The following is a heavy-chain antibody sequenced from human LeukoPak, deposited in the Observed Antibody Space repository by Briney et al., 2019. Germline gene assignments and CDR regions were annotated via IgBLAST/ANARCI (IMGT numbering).Heavy chain of an antibody. CDR3: ARDMGPYGGSPGAS. J-gene: IGHJ5*02. CDR2: VATGGTGP. V-gene: IGHV3-74*01. CDR1: GFTFSGYW. D-gene: IGHD4-23*01. Sequence: GGSLRLSCAASGFTFSGYWMHWVRQAPGKGLVWVSRVATGGTGPSYADSVKGGFTISRDNAKNTLYLQMNSLSAEDTAVYFCARDMGPYGGSPGASWGQGTLVTVSS.